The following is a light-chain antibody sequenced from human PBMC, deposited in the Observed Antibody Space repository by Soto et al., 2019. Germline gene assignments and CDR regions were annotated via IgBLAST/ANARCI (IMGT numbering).Light chain of an antibody. CDR1: QSISDT. Sequence: EIVMTQSPATLSVSPGGRATLSCRASQSISDTLAWYQQKPGQAPRLLIYSASNRATGIPARFSGSGSGTDFTLTISSLEPEDFAVYYCQQRSNWLITFGQGTRLEIK. V-gene: IGKV3-11*01. CDR3: QQRSNWLIT. J-gene: IGKJ5*01. CDR2: SAS.